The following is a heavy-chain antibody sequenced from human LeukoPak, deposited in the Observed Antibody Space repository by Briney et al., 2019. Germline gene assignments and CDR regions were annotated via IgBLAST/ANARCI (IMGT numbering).Heavy chain of an antibody. V-gene: IGHV5-51*01. J-gene: IGHJ4*02. D-gene: IGHD6-13*01. CDR1: GYSFTSYW. CDR2: IYPDDSDT. Sequence: GGSLQISFKGSGYSFTSYWIGWGRPMPGKGLEWMGIIYPDDSDTRYNPSFQGQVTISADKSISTAYLQWSSLKASDAAMYYCARRDDSNWYKWGQGTLVTVSS. CDR3: ARRDDSNWYK.